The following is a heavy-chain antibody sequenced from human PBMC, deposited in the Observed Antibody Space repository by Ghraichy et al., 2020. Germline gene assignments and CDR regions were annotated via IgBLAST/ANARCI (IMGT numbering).Heavy chain of an antibody. Sequence: SCTVSGGSISGSGYYWGWVRQSPVKGLEWIADIFYTGSTYSNPSFKSRLTISVDTSKNQFSLQLRSVSAADTAVYYCARHGSTSSPLVNWFDPWGQGTLVTVSS. D-gene: IGHD2-2*01. V-gene: IGHV4-39*01. CDR3: ARHGSTSSPLVNWFDP. CDR2: IFYTGST. J-gene: IGHJ5*02. CDR1: GGSISGSGYY.